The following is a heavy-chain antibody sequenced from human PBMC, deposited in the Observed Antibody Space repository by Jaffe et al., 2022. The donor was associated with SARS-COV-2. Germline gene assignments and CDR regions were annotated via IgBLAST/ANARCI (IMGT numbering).Heavy chain of an antibody. Sequence: EVHLVESGGGLVQPGGSLRLSCVVSGFTFSGFWMSWVRQAPGKGLEWLANIKDDGSEKNYVDSVKGRFTISRDNAKNSLYLQMNSLRAEDAAIYYCARERVAARVALEYWGQGTLVTVSS. J-gene: IGHJ4*02. V-gene: IGHV3-7*03. D-gene: IGHD2-15*01. CDR2: IKDDGSEK. CDR1: GFTFSGFW. CDR3: ARERVAARVALEY.